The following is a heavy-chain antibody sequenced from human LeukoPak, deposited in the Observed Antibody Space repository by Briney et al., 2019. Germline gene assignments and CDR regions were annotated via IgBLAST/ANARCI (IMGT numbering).Heavy chain of an antibody. CDR2: IYYSGST. Sequence: SETLSLTCAVSGGSISSGGYSWSWIRQPPGKGLEWIGYIYYSGSTYYNPSLKSRVTISVDTSKNQFSLKLNSVTAADTAVYYCARYSSSWYYFDPWGQGTLVTVSS. D-gene: IGHD6-13*01. CDR1: GGSISSGGYS. CDR3: ARYSSSWYYFDP. V-gene: IGHV4-30-4*07. J-gene: IGHJ5*02.